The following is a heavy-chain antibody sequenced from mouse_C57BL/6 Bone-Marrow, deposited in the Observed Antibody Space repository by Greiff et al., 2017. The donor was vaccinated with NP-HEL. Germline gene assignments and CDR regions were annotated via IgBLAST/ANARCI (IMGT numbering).Heavy chain of an antibody. CDR1: GYSITSGYY. V-gene: IGHV3-6*01. Sequence: EVHLVESGPGLVKPSQSLSLTCSVTGYSITSGYYWNWIRQFPGNKLEWMGYISYDGSNNYNPSLKNRISITRDTSKNQFCLKLNSVTTEDTATYYCASDDYWYFDVWGTGTTVTVSS. J-gene: IGHJ1*03. CDR3: ASDDYWYFDV. CDR2: ISYDGSN.